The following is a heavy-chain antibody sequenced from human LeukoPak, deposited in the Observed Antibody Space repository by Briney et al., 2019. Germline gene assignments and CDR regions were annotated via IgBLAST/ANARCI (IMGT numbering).Heavy chain of an antibody. CDR2: ISFHGTDS. Sequence: GTSLRLSCAASGFTFISYAIHWVRQAPGKGLEWVAVISFHGTDSFYADSVKGRFTISRDNSKNTLYLQMSSLRSEDTAVYYCAREDSGWYYFDYWGQGTLVTVSS. J-gene: IGHJ4*02. D-gene: IGHD6-19*01. CDR3: AREDSGWYYFDY. V-gene: IGHV3-30*04. CDR1: GFTFISYA.